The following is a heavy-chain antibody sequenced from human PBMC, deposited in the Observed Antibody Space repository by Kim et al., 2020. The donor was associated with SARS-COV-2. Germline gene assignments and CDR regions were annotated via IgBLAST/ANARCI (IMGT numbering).Heavy chain of an antibody. V-gene: IGHV1-46*01. D-gene: IGHD2-21*02. Sequence: ASVKVSCKASGYTFTSYYMHWVRQAPGQGLEWMGIINPSGGSTSYAQKFQGRVTMIRDTSTSTVYMELSSLRSEDTAVYYCARGPPGVTAIPASWFDPWGQGPLFTLSS. CDR1: GYTFTSYY. J-gene: IGHJ5*02. CDR3: ARGPPGVTAIPASWFDP. CDR2: INPSGGST.